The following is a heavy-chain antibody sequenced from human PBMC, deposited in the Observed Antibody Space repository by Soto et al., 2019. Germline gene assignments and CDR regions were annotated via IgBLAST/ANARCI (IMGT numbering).Heavy chain of an antibody. V-gene: IGHV3-66*01. CDR3: ARDSITMVREAPVYYYYGMDV. D-gene: IGHD3-10*01. Sequence: GGSLRLSCAASGFTVSSNYMSWVRQAPGKGLEWVSVIYSGGSTYYADSVKGRFTISRDNSKNTLYLQMNSLRAEDTAVYYCARDSITMVREAPVYYYYGMDVWGQGTTVTVSS. CDR2: IYSGGST. CDR1: GFTVSSNY. J-gene: IGHJ6*02.